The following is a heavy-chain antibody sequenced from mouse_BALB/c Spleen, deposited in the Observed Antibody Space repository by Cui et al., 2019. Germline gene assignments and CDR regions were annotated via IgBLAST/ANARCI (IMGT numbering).Heavy chain of an antibody. V-gene: IGHV1-72*01. CDR1: GYTFTSYW. D-gene: IGHD1-1*01. J-gene: IGHJ2*01. Sequence: QVQLQPPGDEHVQPGAPVKPSCKASGYTFTSYWRHWVKQRPGRGLEWIGRIDPNSGGTKYNEKFKSKATLTVDKPSSTAYMQFSSLTSEDSAVYYCARYDYYGSSYFDHWGQGTTLTVSS. CDR2: IDPNSGGT. CDR3: ARYDYYGSSYFDH.